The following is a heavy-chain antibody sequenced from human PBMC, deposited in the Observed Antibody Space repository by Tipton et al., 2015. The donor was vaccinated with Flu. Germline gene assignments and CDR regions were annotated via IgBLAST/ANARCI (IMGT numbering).Heavy chain of an antibody. D-gene: IGHD5-12*01. CDR3: ARDLRGYSGYTGGDAFDV. Sequence: TLSLTCTVSGGSISGYYWTWIRQPPGKGLEWIGYIYYSGSTNYNASLNGRVTMSVDPSKGQLSLRLSSATAADTAKYYCARDLRGYSGYTGGDAFDVWGQGTMVTVSS. V-gene: IGHV4-59*12. CDR1: GGSISGYY. CDR2: IYYSGST. J-gene: IGHJ3*01.